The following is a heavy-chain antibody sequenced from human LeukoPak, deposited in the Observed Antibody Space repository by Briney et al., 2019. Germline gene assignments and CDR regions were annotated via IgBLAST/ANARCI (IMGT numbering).Heavy chain of an antibody. Sequence: SETLSLTCAVYGGSFSGYYWSWIRQPPGKGLEWIGEINHSGSTAYNPSLKSRVTISLDTSKNIFSLNLGSVTAADTAFYYCARGTNSWVNGWFDPWGRGTLVTVSS. J-gene: IGHJ5*02. D-gene: IGHD6-13*01. CDR3: ARGTNSWVNGWFDP. V-gene: IGHV4-34*01. CDR1: GGSFSGYY. CDR2: INHSGST.